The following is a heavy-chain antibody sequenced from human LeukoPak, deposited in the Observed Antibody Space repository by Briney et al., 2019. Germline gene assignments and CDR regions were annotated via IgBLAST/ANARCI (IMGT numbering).Heavy chain of an antibody. V-gene: IGHV3-15*01. D-gene: IGHD3-22*01. Sequence: PGGSLRLFCAASGCTFSSYAMSWVRKAPGKGVEWVGRVRSKADGGATDYAAPVKGRFTIWRDDSRNTLYLQMSSLRTEDTAVYYCTRRQKALGYNDYRTGFDYWGQGTLVTVSS. CDR1: GCTFSSYA. CDR2: VRSKADGGAT. J-gene: IGHJ4*02. CDR3: TRRQKALGYNDYRTGFDY.